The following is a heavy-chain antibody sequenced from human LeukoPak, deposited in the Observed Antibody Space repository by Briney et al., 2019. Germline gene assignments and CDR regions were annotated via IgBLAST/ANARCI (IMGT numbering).Heavy chain of an antibody. CDR2: IYYSGSA. D-gene: IGHD6-13*01. CDR3: ARGHASTWYPDF. V-gene: IGHV4-59*08. Sequence: SETLSLTCTVSGGSISNYYWSWIRQPPGKGLEWVGYIYYSGSARYNPSLNSRVTISLDTSKNQFSLNLSSVTAADTAVYYCARGHASTWYPDFWGQGILVTVSS. J-gene: IGHJ4*02. CDR1: GGSISNYY.